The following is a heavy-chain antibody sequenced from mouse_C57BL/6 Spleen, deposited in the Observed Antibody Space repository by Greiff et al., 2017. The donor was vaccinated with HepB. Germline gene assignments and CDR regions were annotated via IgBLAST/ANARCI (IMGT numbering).Heavy chain of an antibody. CDR2: ILRGGST. CDR1: GFSLTSYG. J-gene: IGHJ4*01. Sequence: VKLMESGPGLVQPSQSLSITCTVSGFSLTSYGVHWVRQSPGKGLEWLGVILRGGSTDYNAAFMSRLSITKDNSKSQVFFKMNSLQADDTAIYYCAKIGSYAMDYWGQGTSVTVSS. CDR3: AKIGSYAMDY. D-gene: IGHD2-2*01. V-gene: IGHV2-5*01.